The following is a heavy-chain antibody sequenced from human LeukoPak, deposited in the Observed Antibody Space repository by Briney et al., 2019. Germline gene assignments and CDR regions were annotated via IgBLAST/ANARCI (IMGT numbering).Heavy chain of an antibody. V-gene: IGHV4-34*01. CDR3: AREAAAGTGCFDY. CDR1: GGSFSGYY. D-gene: IGHD6-13*01. J-gene: IGHJ4*02. CDR2: INHSGST. Sequence: PSETLSLTCAVYGGSFSGYYWSWIRQPPGKGLEWIGEINHSGSTNYNPSLKSRVTISVDTSKNQFSLKLSSVTAADTAVYYCAREAAAGTGCFDYWGQGTLVTVSS.